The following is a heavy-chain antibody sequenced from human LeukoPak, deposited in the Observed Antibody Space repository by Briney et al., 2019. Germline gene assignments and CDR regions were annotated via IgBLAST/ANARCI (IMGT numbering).Heavy chain of an antibody. Sequence: GGSLRLSCAASGFTVSSNYMSWVRQAPGKGLEWVSYISSSSSTIYYADSVKGRFTISRDNAKNSLYLQMNSLRAEDTAVYYCARGRASYYYDSSGYPFDYWGQGTLVTVSS. D-gene: IGHD3-22*01. J-gene: IGHJ4*02. V-gene: IGHV3-48*04. CDR1: GFTVSSNY. CDR2: ISSSSSTI. CDR3: ARGRASYYYDSSGYPFDY.